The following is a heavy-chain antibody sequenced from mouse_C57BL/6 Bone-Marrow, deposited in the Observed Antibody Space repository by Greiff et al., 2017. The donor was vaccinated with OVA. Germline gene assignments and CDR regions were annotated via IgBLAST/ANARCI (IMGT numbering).Heavy chain of an antibody. CDR2: ISSGGSYT. CDR3: ARLNWDRAY. V-gene: IGHV5-6*01. CDR1: GFTFSSYG. J-gene: IGHJ3*01. D-gene: IGHD4-1*02. Sequence: EVQLQESGGDLVKPGGSLKLSCAASGFTFSSYGMSWVRQTPDKRLEWVATISSGGSYTYYPDSVKGRFTITRDNAKNTLYLQMSSLKSEDTAMYYCARLNWDRAYWGQGTLVTVSA.